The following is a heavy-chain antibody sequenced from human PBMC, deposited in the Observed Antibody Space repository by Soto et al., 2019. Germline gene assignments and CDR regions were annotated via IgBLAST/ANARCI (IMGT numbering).Heavy chain of an antibody. Sequence: PGGSLRLSCATSGFTFSGAWMTWVRQAPRKGLEWVALIKSKRDGETTHYAAPVEGRFTISRDDSKSTLSLQMNSLKVEDTAVYYCVADVPNDVYPYDYWGQGALVTVSS. CDR3: VADVPNDVYPYDY. D-gene: IGHD2-8*01. CDR1: GFTFSGAW. V-gene: IGHV3-15*01. J-gene: IGHJ4*02. CDR2: IKSKRDGETT.